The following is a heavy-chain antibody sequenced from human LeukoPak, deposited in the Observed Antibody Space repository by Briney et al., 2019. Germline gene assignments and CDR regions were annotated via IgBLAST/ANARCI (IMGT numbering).Heavy chain of an antibody. CDR1: GFTFSTYA. CDR3: AQCSTTCYSNYFDP. J-gene: IGHJ5*02. CDR2: ISGDGGGT. V-gene: IGHV3-23*01. D-gene: IGHD2-2*01. Sequence: GGSLRLSCAASGFTFSTYAMSRARQAPGKGLEWVSAISGDGGGTEYADAVKGRFTISRDNSKNTMYLQMDSLRAEDTAVYYCAQCSTTCYSNYFDPWGQGTLVTVSS.